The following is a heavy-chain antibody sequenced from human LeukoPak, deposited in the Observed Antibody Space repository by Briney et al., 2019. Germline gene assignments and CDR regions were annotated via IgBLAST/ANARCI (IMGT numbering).Heavy chain of an antibody. V-gene: IGHV3-23*01. CDR2: ISGSGGST. CDR3: AKVGYSGYGFDY. CDR1: GFIFSSYA. J-gene: IGHJ4*02. Sequence: GGSLRLSCAASGFIFSSYAMSWVRQAPGKGLELVAAISGSGGSTYYADSVKGRFTISRDNSKNTLYLQMNSLRAEDTAVYYCAKVGYSGYGFDYWGQGTLVTVSS. D-gene: IGHD5-12*01.